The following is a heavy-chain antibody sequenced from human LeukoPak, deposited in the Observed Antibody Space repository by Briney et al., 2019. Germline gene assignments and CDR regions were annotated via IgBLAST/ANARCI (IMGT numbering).Heavy chain of an antibody. J-gene: IGHJ4*02. D-gene: IGHD4-17*01. CDR2: ISYDGSNK. Sequence: GGSLRLSCAASGFTFSSYAMHWVRQAPGKGLEWVAVISYDGSNKYYADSVKGRFTISRDNSKNTLYLQMNSLRAEDTAVYYCARVRAVTTGGFDYWGQGTLVTVSS. CDR1: GFTFSSYA. V-gene: IGHV3-30-3*01. CDR3: ARVRAVTTGGFDY.